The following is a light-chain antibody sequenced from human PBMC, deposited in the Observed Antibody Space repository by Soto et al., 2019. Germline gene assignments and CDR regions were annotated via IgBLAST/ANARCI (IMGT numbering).Light chain of an antibody. CDR3: QPYNTWPWT. CDR2: GAS. Sequence: EVVMTQSPATLSVSPGERATLSCRASHSVSSSLAWYQQKPGQAPRLLISGASTRAAGIPARFSGSGSRTEFTLTINSLQSEDFAVYYCQPYNTWPWTFGQGTKVDI. V-gene: IGKV3-15*01. J-gene: IGKJ1*01. CDR1: HSVSSS.